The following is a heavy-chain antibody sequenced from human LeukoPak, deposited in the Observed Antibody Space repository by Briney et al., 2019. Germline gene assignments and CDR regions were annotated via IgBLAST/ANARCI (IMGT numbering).Heavy chain of an antibody. D-gene: IGHD1-26*01. V-gene: IGHV3-30*02. CDR1: GFTFSSYA. CDR3: AKGRIVGASFSAHDY. Sequence: GGSLRLSCAASGFTFSSYAMSWVRQAPGKGLEWVAFIRYDGSNKYYADSVKGRFTISRDNSKNTLYLQMNSLRAEDTAVYYCAKGRIVGASFSAHDYWGQGTLVTVSS. CDR2: IRYDGSNK. J-gene: IGHJ4*02.